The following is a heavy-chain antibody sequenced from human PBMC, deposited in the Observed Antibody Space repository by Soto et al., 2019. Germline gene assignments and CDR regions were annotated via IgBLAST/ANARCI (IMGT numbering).Heavy chain of an antibody. Sequence: EVQLLESGGGLVQPGGSLRLSCAASGFTFGNCAMSWVRQVPGKGLECVSVISGSGGSTYYADSVKGRFTISRDNSKNALYVQMNSLRAEDTAVYYCAKSYWSGARGGSHWGQGTLVTVSS. CDR1: GFTFGNCA. D-gene: IGHD2-15*01. V-gene: IGHV3-23*01. CDR3: AKSYWSGARGGSH. CDR2: ISGSGGST. J-gene: IGHJ1*01.